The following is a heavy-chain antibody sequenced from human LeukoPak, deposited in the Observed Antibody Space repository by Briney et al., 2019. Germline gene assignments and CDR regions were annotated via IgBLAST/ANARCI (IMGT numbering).Heavy chain of an antibody. CDR2: IYYSGTT. CDR1: GGSIISGSKY. Sequence: PSETLSLTCTVSGGSIISGSKYWGWIRQAPGTGLEWIGSIYYSGTTYYNPSLKSRVTMSVDTSKNQFSLKLNSVTAADTAVYYCARTRAYGGRPDYWGQGTLVTVSS. V-gene: IGHV4-39*07. CDR3: ARTRAYGGRPDY. J-gene: IGHJ4*02. D-gene: IGHD4-23*01.